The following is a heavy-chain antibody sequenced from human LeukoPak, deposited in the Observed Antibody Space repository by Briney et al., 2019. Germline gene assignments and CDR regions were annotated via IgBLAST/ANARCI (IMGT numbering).Heavy chain of an antibody. CDR3: ARLTGYRNPYEAFDI. CDR2: IKQDGSET. CDR1: GFTFSSYW. J-gene: IGHJ3*02. D-gene: IGHD2-2*02. Sequence: PGGSLRLSCAASGFTFSSYWMSWVRQAPGKGLEWVANIKQDGSETYYVDAVKGRFTIYRDNAKISLYLQMNSLRAEDTAVYYCARLTGYRNPYEAFDIWGQGTMVTVSS. V-gene: IGHV3-7*01.